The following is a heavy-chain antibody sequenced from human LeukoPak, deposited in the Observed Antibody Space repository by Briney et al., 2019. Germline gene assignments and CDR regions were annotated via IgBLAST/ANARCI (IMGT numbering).Heavy chain of an antibody. V-gene: IGHV1-18*01. Sequence: ASVKVCCKASGYTFTSYGISWVRQAPGQGLEWMGWISAYNGNTNYAQKLQGRVTMTTDTSTSTAYMELRSLRSDDTAVYYCARDTHGTYSSSWYYYYYGMDVWGQGTTVTVSS. CDR2: ISAYNGNT. CDR3: ARDTHGTYSSSWYYYYYGMDV. J-gene: IGHJ6*02. CDR1: GYTFTSYG. D-gene: IGHD6-13*01.